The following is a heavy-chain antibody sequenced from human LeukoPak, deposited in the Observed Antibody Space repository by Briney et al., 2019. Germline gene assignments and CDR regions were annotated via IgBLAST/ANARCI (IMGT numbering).Heavy chain of an antibody. CDR1: GGSVNSGGYY. D-gene: IGHD6-19*01. V-gene: IGHV4-61*08. CDR3: AKRARIAVPGTRPGDAIDI. CDR2: GYYSGST. J-gene: IGHJ3*02. Sequence: SETLSLTCTVSGGSVNSGGYYWTWIRQPPGKGLEWIGLGYYSGSTNYNPSLRSRVTISVDTSKNQFSLKLSSVTAADTAVYYCAKRARIAVPGTRPGDAIDIWGQGTMVTVSS.